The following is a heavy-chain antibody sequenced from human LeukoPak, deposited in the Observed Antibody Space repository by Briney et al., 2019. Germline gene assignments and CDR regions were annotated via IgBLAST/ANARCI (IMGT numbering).Heavy chain of an antibody. V-gene: IGHV1-46*01. CDR3: ARPSGYSSGFDY. D-gene: IGHD6-19*01. CDR1: GYTFTSYY. Sequence: GALVKASCKASGYTFTSYYMNWVRQAPGQGLEWKERINPSCGSTSYTQKFQGIDTMTRDTSTSTVYMELSSLRAEDTAVYYCARPSGYSSGFDYWGQGTLVTVA. J-gene: IGHJ4*02. CDR2: INPSCGST.